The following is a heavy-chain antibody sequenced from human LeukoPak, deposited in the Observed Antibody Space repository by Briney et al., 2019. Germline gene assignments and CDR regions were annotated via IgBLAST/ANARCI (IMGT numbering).Heavy chain of an antibody. Sequence: GGSLRLSCAASGFTVSTHAIHWVRQAPAKGLEWVALIPYGGTNKHYADSVKGRFTISRDISKNTVYLQMNSLRAEDTAVYYCASVYSYGWFDYWGQGTLVTVSS. D-gene: IGHD5-18*01. J-gene: IGHJ5*01. CDR2: IPYGGTNK. CDR3: ASVYSYGWFDY. CDR1: GFTVSTHA. V-gene: IGHV3-30-3*01.